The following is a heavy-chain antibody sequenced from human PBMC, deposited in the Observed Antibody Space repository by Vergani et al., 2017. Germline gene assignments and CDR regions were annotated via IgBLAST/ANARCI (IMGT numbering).Heavy chain of an antibody. CDR3: ARGGDDSSGYYPRDWFDP. V-gene: IGHV4-4*02. CDR2: IYHSGST. CDR1: GGSISSSNW. D-gene: IGHD3-22*01. J-gene: IGHJ5*02. Sequence: QVQLQESGPGLVKPSGTLSLTCAVSGGSISSSNWWSWVRQPPGKGLAWIGEIYHSGSTNYNPSLKRRVTISVDRSKNQFSLKLRSVTAADTAVYYCARGGDDSSGYYPRDWFDPWGQGTLVTVSS.